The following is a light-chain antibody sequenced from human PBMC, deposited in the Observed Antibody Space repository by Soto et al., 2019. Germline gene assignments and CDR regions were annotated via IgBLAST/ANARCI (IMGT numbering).Light chain of an antibody. V-gene: IGKV3-20*01. CDR2: GAS. Sequence: EIVLTQSPGTLSLSPGEGATLSCRASQRVSSSYLAWYQQKPGQAPRLLIYGASNRATGIPDRFSGSGSGTDFTLTISRLEPEDFAVYYWQQYGSSLYTFGQGTKLEIK. CDR1: QRVSSSY. CDR3: QQYGSSLYT. J-gene: IGKJ2*01.